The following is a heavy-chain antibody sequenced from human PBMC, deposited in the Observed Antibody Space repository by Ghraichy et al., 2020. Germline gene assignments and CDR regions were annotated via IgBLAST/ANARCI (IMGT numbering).Heavy chain of an antibody. CDR3: ARERSRYYYGQAVP. CDR2: INSDGSST. J-gene: IGHJ3*01. Sequence: GGSLRLSCAASGFTFSSYWMHWVRQAPGKGLVWVSRINSDGSSTSYADSVKGRFTISRDNAKNTLYLQMNSLRAEDTAVYYCARERSRYYYGQAVPWGQGTMVTVSS. D-gene: IGHD3-22*01. V-gene: IGHV3-74*01. CDR1: GFTFSSYW.